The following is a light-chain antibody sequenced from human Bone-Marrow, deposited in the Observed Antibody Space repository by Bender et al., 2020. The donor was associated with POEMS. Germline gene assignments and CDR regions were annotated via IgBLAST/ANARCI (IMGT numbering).Light chain of an antibody. Sequence: QSVLTQPPSASGTPGQRVPISCSGSSSKFGGYPVNWYQRLPGAAPKLVIFNNIQRPSGVPDRFSGSNSGTSASLAISGLLSDDEADFYCATWDDSLNGWVFGGGTKLTVL. CDR2: NNI. J-gene: IGLJ3*02. CDR3: ATWDDSLNGWV. CDR1: SSKFGGYP. V-gene: IGLV1-44*01.